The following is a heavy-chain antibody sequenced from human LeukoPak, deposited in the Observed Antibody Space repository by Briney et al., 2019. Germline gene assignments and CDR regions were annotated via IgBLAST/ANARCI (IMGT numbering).Heavy chain of an antibody. CDR3: ASPRIDTAMSQYYFDY. CDR2: IYYSGTT. Sequence: SETLSLTCTVSGGSISSSSYYWGWIRQPPGKGLEWIGSIYYSGTTYYNPSLKSRVTISVDTSKNQFSLKLSSVTAADTAVYYCASPRIDTAMSQYYFDYWGQGTLVTVSS. J-gene: IGHJ4*02. V-gene: IGHV4-39*07. D-gene: IGHD5-18*01. CDR1: GGSISSSSYY.